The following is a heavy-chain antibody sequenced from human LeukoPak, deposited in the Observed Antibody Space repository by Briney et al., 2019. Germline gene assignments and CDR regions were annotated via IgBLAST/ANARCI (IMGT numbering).Heavy chain of an antibody. CDR3: AKSGGYSGSYFGAFDI. D-gene: IGHD1-26*01. Sequence: GGSLRLSCEASGFIFSTYAMHWVRQAPGKGLEWVTFIWYDGSNKYYADSVKGRFTISRDNSKDTLYLQMNSLRAEDTAVYYCAKSGGYSGSYFGAFDIWGQGTMVTVSS. CDR1: GFIFSTYA. CDR2: IWYDGSNK. V-gene: IGHV3-30*02. J-gene: IGHJ3*02.